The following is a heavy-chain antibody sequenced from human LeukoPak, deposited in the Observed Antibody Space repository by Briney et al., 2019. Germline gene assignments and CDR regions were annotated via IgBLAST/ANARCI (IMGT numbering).Heavy chain of an antibody. V-gene: IGHV3-15*01. Sequence: PGGSLRLSCAASGFAVKNTWMSWVRQAPGKGLEWVGRIKSRDDGGTTEFAATVKVRFTISRADSKNTLSLQMNTLKVKDTAVDYCTKYNSRDAFDMWGRGKMVTVSP. CDR3: TKYNSRDAFDM. CDR2: IKSRDDGGTT. D-gene: IGHD2/OR15-2a*01. CDR1: GFAVKNTW. J-gene: IGHJ3*02.